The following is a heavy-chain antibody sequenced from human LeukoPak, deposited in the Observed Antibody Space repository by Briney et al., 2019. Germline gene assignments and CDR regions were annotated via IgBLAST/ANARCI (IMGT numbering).Heavy chain of an antibody. V-gene: IGHV4-4*07. CDR1: GGSISGYF. CDR2: IHDNGDS. CDR3: ARAPSACGGTCPSDH. Sequence: SETLSLTCTVSGGSISGYFWSWIRQPAGKGLEWIGRIHDNGDSNQNPSLKSRITMALDTYRNQVSLKLTSVTAADTAVYYCARAPSACGGTCPSDHWGPGTLVTVSS. J-gene: IGHJ5*02. D-gene: IGHD2-15*01.